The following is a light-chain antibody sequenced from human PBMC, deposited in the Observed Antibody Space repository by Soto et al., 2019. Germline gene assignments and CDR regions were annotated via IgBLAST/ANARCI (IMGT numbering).Light chain of an antibody. CDR1: TSNIGNSH. J-gene: IGLJ3*02. V-gene: IGLV1-47*01. CDR2: RSN. CDR3: ATWDDSLSGPV. Sequence: QSALTQSPSESGAPGQRATISCSGSTSNIGNSHVYWYQQLAGTAPRLLIYRSNLRGSGVPDRFSASRSGTSASLTISGLRSEDEGDYYCATWDDSLSGPVFGGGTKLTVL.